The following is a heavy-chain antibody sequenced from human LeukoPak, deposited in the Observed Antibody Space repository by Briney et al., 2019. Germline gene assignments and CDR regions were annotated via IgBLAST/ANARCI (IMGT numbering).Heavy chain of an antibody. CDR1: GSTFKNYW. D-gene: IGHD3-16*01. J-gene: IGHJ6*02. Sequence: GGSLRLSCAASGSTFKNYWMNWVRQAPGKGLEWVANINHNGNVNYYVDSVKGRFTISRDNAKNLLYLQMSNLRAEDTAVYFCARGGGLDVWGQGATVTVSS. CDR3: ARGGGLDV. V-gene: IGHV3-7*03. CDR2: INHNGNVN.